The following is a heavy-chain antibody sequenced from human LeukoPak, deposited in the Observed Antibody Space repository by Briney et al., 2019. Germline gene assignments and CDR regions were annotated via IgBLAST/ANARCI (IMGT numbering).Heavy chain of an antibody. CDR1: GGSISSYY. Sequence: ASETLSLTCIVSGGSISSYYWSWIRQPPGKGLEWIGYIYYSGSTNYNPSLKSRVTISVDTSKNQFSLKLSSVTAADTAVYYCAMRTSWGGYFDYWGQGTLVTVSS. J-gene: IGHJ4*02. V-gene: IGHV4-59*01. CDR3: AMRTSWGGYFDY. D-gene: IGHD3-3*01. CDR2: IYYSGST.